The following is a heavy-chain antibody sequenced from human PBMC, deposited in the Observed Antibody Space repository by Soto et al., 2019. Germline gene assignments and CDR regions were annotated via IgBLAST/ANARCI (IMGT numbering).Heavy chain of an antibody. CDR2: IIPIFGTA. V-gene: IGHV1-69*06. Sequence: SVKVSCKASGGTFSSYAISWVRQAPGQGLEWMGGIIPIFGTANYAQKFQGRVTITADKSTSTAYMELSSLRSEGTAVYYCARALTGRTPFGYYYYGMDVWGQGTTVTVSS. J-gene: IGHJ6*02. CDR1: GGTFSSYA. CDR3: ARALTGRTPFGYYYYGMDV. D-gene: IGHD7-27*01.